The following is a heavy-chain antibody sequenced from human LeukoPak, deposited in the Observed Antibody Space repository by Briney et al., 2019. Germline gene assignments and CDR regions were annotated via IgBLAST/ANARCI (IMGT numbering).Heavy chain of an antibody. CDR1: GFTFSSTS. Sequence: GGSLRLSCAASGFTFSSTSMSWVRQAPGKGLEWVAVTVGGGDGTYYADSVKGRFTISRDNSNNTLYLQMNSLRAEDTAVYYCARGPLIAAAGTWWGQGTLVTVSS. V-gene: IGHV3-23*01. CDR3: ARGPLIAAAGTW. CDR2: TVGGGDGT. D-gene: IGHD6-13*01. J-gene: IGHJ4*02.